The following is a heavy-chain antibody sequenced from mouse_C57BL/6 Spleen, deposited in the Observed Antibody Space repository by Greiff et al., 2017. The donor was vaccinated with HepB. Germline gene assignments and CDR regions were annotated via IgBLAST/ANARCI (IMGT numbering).Heavy chain of an antibody. Sequence: QVQLKESGAELVRPGASVKLSCKASGYTFTDYYINWVKQRPGQGLEWIARIYPGSGNTYYNEKFKGKATLTAEKSSSTAYMQLSSLTSEDSAVYFCARSPYYSNLDYWGQGTTLTVSS. CDR2: IYPGSGNT. CDR3: ARSPYYSNLDY. CDR1: GYTFTDYY. J-gene: IGHJ2*01. V-gene: IGHV1-76*01. D-gene: IGHD2-5*01.